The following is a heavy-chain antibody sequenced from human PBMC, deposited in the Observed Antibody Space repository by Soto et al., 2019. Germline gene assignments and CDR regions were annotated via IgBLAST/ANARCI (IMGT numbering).Heavy chain of an antibody. CDR3: ARHSGIPEAGSYDF. Sequence: GESLKISCKGSGYSFTSYWIGWVRQMPGKGLEWMGIIYPGDFNLRYSPSFQGQVTISVDKSISTAYLQWNSLKASDTAMYFCARHSGIPEAGSYDFWGQGTLVTVSS. D-gene: IGHD3-10*01. CDR1: GYSFTSYW. J-gene: IGHJ4*02. V-gene: IGHV5-51*01. CDR2: IYPGDFNL.